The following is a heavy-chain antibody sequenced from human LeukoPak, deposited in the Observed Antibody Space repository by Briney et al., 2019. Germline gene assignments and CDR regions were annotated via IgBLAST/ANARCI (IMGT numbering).Heavy chain of an antibody. Sequence: SETLSLTCTVSGGSISSSSYYWGWIRQPPGKGLEWIGSIYYSGSTYYNPSLKSRVTISVDTSKNQFSLKLSSVTAADTAVYYCARRRVAVAGRGHYYYMDVWGKGTTVTISS. CDR2: IYYSGST. CDR3: ARRRVAVAGRGHYYYMDV. J-gene: IGHJ6*03. CDR1: GGSISSSSYY. D-gene: IGHD6-19*01. V-gene: IGHV4-39*07.